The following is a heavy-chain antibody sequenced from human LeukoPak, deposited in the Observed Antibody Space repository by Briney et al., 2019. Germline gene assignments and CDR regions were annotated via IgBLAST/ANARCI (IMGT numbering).Heavy chain of an antibody. V-gene: IGHV4-61*02. CDR3: ATSESDTAMGLGY. CDR2: IYTSGST. D-gene: IGHD5-18*01. CDR1: GGSISSGSYY. J-gene: IGHJ4*02. Sequence: SETLSLTCTVSGGSISSGSYYWSWIRRPAGKGLEWIGRIYTSGSTNYNPSLKSRVTISVDKSKNQFSLKLSSVTAADTAVYYCATSESDTAMGLGYWGQGTLVTVSS.